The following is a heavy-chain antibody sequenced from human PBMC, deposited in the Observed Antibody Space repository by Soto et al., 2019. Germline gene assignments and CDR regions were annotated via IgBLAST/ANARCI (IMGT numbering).Heavy chain of an antibody. CDR2: ISAYNGNT. CDR3: ARGGFVSPKWELLWRANAFDI. J-gene: IGHJ3*02. Sequence: ASVKVSCKASGYTFTSYGISWVRQAPGQGLEWLGWISAYNGNTNYAQKLQGRVTMTTDTSTSTAYMELRSLRSDDTAVYYCARGGFVSPKWELLWRANAFDIWGQGTMVT. CDR1: GYTFTSYG. D-gene: IGHD1-26*01. V-gene: IGHV1-18*01.